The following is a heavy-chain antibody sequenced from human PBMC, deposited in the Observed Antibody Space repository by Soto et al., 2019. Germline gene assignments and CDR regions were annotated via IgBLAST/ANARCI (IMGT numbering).Heavy chain of an antibody. J-gene: IGHJ4*02. Sequence: VRSLRLSCAASVFTFSSYWMGWVRQAPGKVQEWVSNIQQDGSERHYGGSVKGRFTISRDNAKNSLCLQMNSLRAEDTAVYYGVESGGEADNWGQGTLVTGSS. CDR1: VFTFSSYW. D-gene: IGHD2-8*02. CDR2: IQQDGSER. CDR3: VESGGEADN. V-gene: IGHV3-7*03.